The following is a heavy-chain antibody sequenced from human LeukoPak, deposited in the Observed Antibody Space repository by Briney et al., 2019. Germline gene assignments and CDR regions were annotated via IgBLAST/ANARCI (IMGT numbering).Heavy chain of an antibody. D-gene: IGHD5-12*01. CDR2: INHSGST. CDR3: AGLVGYVSLDY. CDR1: GGSFSGYY. V-gene: IGHV4-34*01. Sequence: SETLSLTCAVYGGSFSGYYWSWIRQPPGKGLEWIGEINHSGSTNYNPSLKSRVTISVDTSKNQFSLKLSSVTAADTAVYYCAGLVGYVSLDYWGQGTLVTVSS. J-gene: IGHJ4*02.